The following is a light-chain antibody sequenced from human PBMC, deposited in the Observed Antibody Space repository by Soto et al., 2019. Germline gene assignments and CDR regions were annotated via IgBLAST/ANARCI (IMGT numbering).Light chain of an antibody. CDR1: SGHGNYV. V-gene: IGLV4-69*01. J-gene: IGLJ2*01. CDR2: VKSDGSH. CDR3: QTWDTGIVV. Sequence: QAVVTQSPSASASLGASVKLTCTLSSGHGNYVIAWHQQQPGKGPRYLMKVKSDGSHNKGDGIPDRFSGSSSGAERYLAISSLQSEDEADYYCQTWDTGIVVFGGGTKLTVL.